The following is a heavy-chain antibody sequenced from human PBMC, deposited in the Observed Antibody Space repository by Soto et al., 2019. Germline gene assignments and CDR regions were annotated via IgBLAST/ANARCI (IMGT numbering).Heavy chain of an antibody. CDR3: VRATAARQRDYSYHYYLHI. D-gene: IGHD6-6*01. CDR1: GYTFINYY. J-gene: IGHJ6*03. V-gene: IGHV1-46*03. Sequence: QVQLVQSGAEVKKPGASVKVSCKASGYTFINYYIHWVRQAPGQGLEWMGVINPNGGSTVYAQKFQRRVNLTRDTSTSTVYVELSSLRSDDTAVYFCVRATAARQRDYSYHYYLHIWGKGTTVTVSS. CDR2: INPNGGST.